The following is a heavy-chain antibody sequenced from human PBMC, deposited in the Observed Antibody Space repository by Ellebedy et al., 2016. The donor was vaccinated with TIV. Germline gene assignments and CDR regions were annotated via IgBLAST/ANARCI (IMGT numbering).Heavy chain of an antibody. Sequence: GGSLRLXXTGSGFTFGDYAMSWFRQAPGKGLEWVSSISSSSSYIYYADSVKGRFTISRDNAKNSLYLQMNSLRAEDTAVYYCAGSGSYHLFLFDYWGQGTLVTVSS. CDR1: GFTFGDYA. CDR2: ISSSSSYI. V-gene: IGHV3-21*01. D-gene: IGHD1-26*01. CDR3: AGSGSYHLFLFDY. J-gene: IGHJ4*02.